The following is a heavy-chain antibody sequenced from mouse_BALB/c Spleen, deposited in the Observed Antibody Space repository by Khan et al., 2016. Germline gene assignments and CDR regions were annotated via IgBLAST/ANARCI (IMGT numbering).Heavy chain of an antibody. CDR2: ISYIGST. CDR1: GYSITSDYA. J-gene: IGHJ4*01. Sequence: EVQLQESGPGLVKPSQSLSLTCTVTGYSITSDYAWNWIRQFPGNKLEWMGYISYIGSTSYNPSLKSRISLTRDTSKNQFFLQLNSVTTEDTATYYCARYGNYAMDYWGQGTSVTVSS. D-gene: IGHD2-1*01. CDR3: ARYGNYAMDY. V-gene: IGHV3-2*02.